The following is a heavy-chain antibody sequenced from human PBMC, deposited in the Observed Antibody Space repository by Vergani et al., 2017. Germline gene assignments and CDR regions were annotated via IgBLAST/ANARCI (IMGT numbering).Heavy chain of an antibody. V-gene: IGHV1-8*01. Sequence: QVQLVQSGAEVKKPGASVKVSCKASGYTFTSYDINWVRQATGQGLEWMGWMNPNSGNTGYAQKFQGRVTMTRNTSISTAYMELSSLRSEDTAVYYCARWGYSSGGSIPYDYYGMDVWGQGTTVTVSS. CDR3: ARWGYSSGGSIPYDYYGMDV. D-gene: IGHD6-19*01. CDR2: MNPNSGNT. J-gene: IGHJ6*02. CDR1: GYTFTSYD.